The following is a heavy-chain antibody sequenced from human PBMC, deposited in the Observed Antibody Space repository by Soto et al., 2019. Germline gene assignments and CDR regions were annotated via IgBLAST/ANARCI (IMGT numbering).Heavy chain of an antibody. CDR2: TYYRSSWSN. D-gene: IGHD3-10*01. Sequence: SHTLSLTCAISADSVSSNSASLNLIRQSPSRGLEWLGRTYYRSSWSNDYALSVKSRITINPDTSKNQFSLQLYSVTPEDTAVYYCSGVSWFRGMDVWGQGTPVNVSS. CDR3: SGVSWFRGMDV. CDR1: ADSVSSNSAS. V-gene: IGHV6-1*01. J-gene: IGHJ6*02.